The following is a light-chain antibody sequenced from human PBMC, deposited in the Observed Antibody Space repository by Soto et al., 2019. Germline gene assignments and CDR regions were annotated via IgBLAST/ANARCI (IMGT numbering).Light chain of an antibody. Sequence: LTRFPVSLSLCLGEGSTPSCPASQSLNSNFLAWYQQKPGQAPRLLIYGASSRATGIPDRFSGSGSGTDFTLTISRLEPEDFAVYYCQQYGSSLITFGQRTRLEVK. CDR2: GAS. J-gene: IGKJ5*01. V-gene: IGKV3-20*01. CDR3: QQYGSSLIT. CDR1: QSLNSNF.